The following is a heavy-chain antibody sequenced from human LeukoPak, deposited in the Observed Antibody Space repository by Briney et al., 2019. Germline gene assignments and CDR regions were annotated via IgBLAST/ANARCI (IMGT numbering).Heavy chain of an antibody. CDR3: ARRKSSTRWYYYGMDV. CDR1: GGSFGGYY. V-gene: IGHV4-34*01. CDR2: INHSGST. Sequence: SETLSLTCAVYGGSFGGYYWSWIRQPPGKGLEWIGEINHSGSTNYNPSLKSRVTISVDTSKNQFSLKLSSVTAADTAVYYCARRKSSTRWYYYGMDVWGQGTTVTVSS. J-gene: IGHJ6*02. D-gene: IGHD2-2*01.